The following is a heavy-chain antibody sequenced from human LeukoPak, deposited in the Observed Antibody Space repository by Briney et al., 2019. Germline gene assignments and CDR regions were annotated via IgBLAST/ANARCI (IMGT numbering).Heavy chain of an antibody. V-gene: IGHV3-48*03. D-gene: IGHD5-24*01. J-gene: IGHJ4*02. CDR1: GFTFSSYE. CDR2: ISSSGSTI. Sequence: GGSLRLSCAVSGFTFSSYEMNWVRQAPARGLEWVSYISSSGSTIYYADSVKGRFTISRDNAKNSLYLQMNSLRAEDTAVYYCARIDGYNGSDYWGQGTLVTVSS. CDR3: ARIDGYNGSDY.